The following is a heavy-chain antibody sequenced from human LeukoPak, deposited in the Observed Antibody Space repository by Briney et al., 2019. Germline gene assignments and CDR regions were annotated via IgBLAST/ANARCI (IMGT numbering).Heavy chain of an antibody. CDR2: IKSKTDGGTT. CDR1: GLTFSNAW. V-gene: IGHV3-15*01. CDR3: TTGVTGYTYGADY. J-gene: IGHJ4*02. Sequence: PGGSLRLSCVASGLTFSNAWMSWVRQAPGKGLEWVGRIKSKTDGGTTDYAAPVEGRFIISRDDSKNTLYLQMNSLKTEDTAVYYCTTGVTGYTYGADYWGQGTLVTVSS. D-gene: IGHD5-18*01.